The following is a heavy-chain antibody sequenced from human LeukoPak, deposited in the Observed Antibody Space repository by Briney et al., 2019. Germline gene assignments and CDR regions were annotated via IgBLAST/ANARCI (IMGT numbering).Heavy chain of an antibody. D-gene: IGHD6-13*01. Sequence: GGSLRLSCAASGFTFSSYAMSWVRQAPGKGLEWVSAISGSGGSTYYADSVKGRFTISRDNSKDTLYLQMNSLRAEDTAVYYCAKSRGSSWTYDAFDIWGQGTMVTVSS. J-gene: IGHJ3*02. CDR3: AKSRGSSWTYDAFDI. CDR2: ISGSGGST. CDR1: GFTFSSYA. V-gene: IGHV3-23*01.